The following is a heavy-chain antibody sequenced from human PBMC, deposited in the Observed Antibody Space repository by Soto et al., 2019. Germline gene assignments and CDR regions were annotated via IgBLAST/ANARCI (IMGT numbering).Heavy chain of an antibody. CDR1: GYTFTSYG. CDR2: ISAYNGNT. CDR3: ARLEGRYSYDPLDY. J-gene: IGHJ4*02. V-gene: IGHV1-18*01. D-gene: IGHD5-18*01. Sequence: ASVKVSCKASGYTFTSYGISWVRQAPGQGLEWMGWISAYNGNTNYAQKLQGRVTMTTDTSTSTAYMALRSLRSDDTAVYYCARLEGRYSYDPLDYWGQGTLVTVSS.